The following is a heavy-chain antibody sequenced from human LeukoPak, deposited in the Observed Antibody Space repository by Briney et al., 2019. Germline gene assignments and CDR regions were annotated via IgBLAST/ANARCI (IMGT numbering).Heavy chain of an antibody. CDR3: ARAPDYYYYYMDV. CDR2: IYYSGST. Sequence: SETLSLTCTVSGGSISSSSYYWGWIRQPPGKGLEWIGSIYYSGSTYYNPSLKSRVTISVDSSKNQFSLKLSSVTAADTAVYYCARAPDYYYYYMDVWGKGTPVTVSS. CDR1: GGSISSSSYY. J-gene: IGHJ6*03. V-gene: IGHV4-39*07.